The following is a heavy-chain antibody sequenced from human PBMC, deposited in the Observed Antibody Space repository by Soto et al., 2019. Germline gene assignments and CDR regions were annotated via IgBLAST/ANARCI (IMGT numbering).Heavy chain of an antibody. V-gene: IGHV3-23*01. Sequence: XGSLRLSCEAAGFMLSSYAMNWVRQAPGKGLQWVSSITGSSDYTSYIASVKGRFTISRDNSKNTLYLQMNSLRAEDTAVYFCAKEQTTGAHYALDYWRQGTLVTVSS. CDR1: GFMLSSYA. CDR3: AKEQTTGAHYALDY. J-gene: IGHJ4*02. D-gene: IGHD3-16*01. CDR2: ITGSSDYT.